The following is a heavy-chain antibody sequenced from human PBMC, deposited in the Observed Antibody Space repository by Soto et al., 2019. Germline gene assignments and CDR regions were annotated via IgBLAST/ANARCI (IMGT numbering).Heavy chain of an antibody. J-gene: IGHJ4*02. V-gene: IGHV4-34*01. Sequence: PSETLSLTCAVYGGSFSGYYWSWIRQPPGKGLEWIGEINHSGYTNYNPSLKSQVTISVDTSKNQFSLKLSSVTAADTAVYYCARGYSSGWNVNWGQGTLVTVSS. CDR1: GGSFSGYY. D-gene: IGHD6-19*01. CDR3: ARGYSSGWNVN. CDR2: INHSGYT.